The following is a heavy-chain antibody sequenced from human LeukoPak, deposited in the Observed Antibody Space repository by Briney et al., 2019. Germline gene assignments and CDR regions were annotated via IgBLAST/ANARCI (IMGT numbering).Heavy chain of an antibody. Sequence: ASVKVSCKASGYTFTGYYMHWVRQAPGQGLEWMGWINPNSGGTNYAQKFQGRVTMTRDTSISTAYMELSRLRSDDTAVYYCARAHVVVITTSTGSDYWGQGTLVTVSS. V-gene: IGHV1-2*02. CDR3: ARAHVVVITTSTGSDY. D-gene: IGHD3-22*01. J-gene: IGHJ4*02. CDR2: INPNSGGT. CDR1: GYTFTGYY.